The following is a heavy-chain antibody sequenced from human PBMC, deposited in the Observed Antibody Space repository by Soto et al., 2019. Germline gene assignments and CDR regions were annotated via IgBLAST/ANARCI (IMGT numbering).Heavy chain of an antibody. D-gene: IGHD6-19*01. V-gene: IGHV3-48*03. CDR1: GFTFSSYE. CDR3: ARDSPRVAGLDY. J-gene: IGHJ4*02. Sequence: GGSLRLSCAASGFTFSSYEMNRVRQAPGKGLEWVSYISSSGSTIYYADSVKGRFTISRDNAKNSLYLQMNSLRAEDTAVYYCARDSPRVAGLDYWGQGTLVTVSS. CDR2: ISSSGSTI.